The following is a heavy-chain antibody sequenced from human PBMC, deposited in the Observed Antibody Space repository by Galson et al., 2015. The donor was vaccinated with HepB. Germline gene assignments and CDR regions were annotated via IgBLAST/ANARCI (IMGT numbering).Heavy chain of an antibody. CDR3: ARDGSGEAHFNDFFDY. D-gene: IGHD7-27*01. Sequence: SVKVSCKASGYTFTRSAIHWVRQAPGQSLEWMGWINIGNANTKYSHKFEGRVSFTRDTSASTAYMEMSSLTSADTAVYYCARDGSGEAHFNDFFDYWGQGTLVTASS. CDR1: GYTFTRSA. CDR2: INIGNANT. J-gene: IGHJ4*02. V-gene: IGHV1-3*04.